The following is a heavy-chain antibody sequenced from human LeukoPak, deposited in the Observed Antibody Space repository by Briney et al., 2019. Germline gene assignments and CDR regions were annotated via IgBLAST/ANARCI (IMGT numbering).Heavy chain of an antibody. CDR1: GGSFSGYY. Sequence: SETLSLTCAVYGGSFSGYYWSWIRQPPGKGLEWIGEINHSGSTNYNPSLKSRVTISVDTSKNQFSLKLSSVTAADTAVYYCARGPRLLWFGELSYFDYWGQGTLVTVSS. V-gene: IGHV4-34*01. J-gene: IGHJ4*02. CDR2: INHSGST. D-gene: IGHD3-10*01. CDR3: ARGPRLLWFGELSYFDY.